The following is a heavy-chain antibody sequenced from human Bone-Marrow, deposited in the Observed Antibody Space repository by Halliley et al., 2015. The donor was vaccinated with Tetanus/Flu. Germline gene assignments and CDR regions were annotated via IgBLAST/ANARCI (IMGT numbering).Heavy chain of an antibody. CDR1: GFIFNKYG. CDR2: ISFDGGDK. D-gene: IGHD3-22*01. V-gene: IGHV3-30*18. CDR3: AKNEDDYDNSDHIY. Sequence: SLRLSCAASGFIFNKYGMHWVRQAPGKGLEWVAVISFDGGDKHYADSVKGRFTISRDNSKNTLFLQMNSLRREDTAVYYCAKNEDDYDNSDHIYWGQGTLVTVSS. J-gene: IGHJ4*02.